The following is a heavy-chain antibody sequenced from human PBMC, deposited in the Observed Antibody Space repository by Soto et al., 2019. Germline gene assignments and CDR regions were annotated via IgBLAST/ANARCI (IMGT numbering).Heavy chain of an antibody. CDR3: ARDEPPYYFGY. J-gene: IGHJ4*02. V-gene: IGHV1-69*12. Sequence: QVQLVQSGAEVKKPGSSVKVSCKASGGTFSSYAISWVRQAPGQGLEWMGGIIPSFGTENYAQEFQGRVTITADDTTSAAEMELSSLRSEDTAVDYCARDEPPYYFGYWCQGTQVTVSS. CDR1: GGTFSSYA. CDR2: IIPSFGTE.